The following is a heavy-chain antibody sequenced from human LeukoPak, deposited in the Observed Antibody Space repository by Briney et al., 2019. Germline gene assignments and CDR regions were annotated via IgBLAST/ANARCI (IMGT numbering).Heavy chain of an antibody. CDR3: ARNDSRGYDY. D-gene: IGHD3-22*01. J-gene: IGHJ4*02. Sequence: GASVKVSCKASGYTFTRFGISWVRQAPGQGLEWMGWISTYNGYAKYAQNVQGRVTMTTDTSTSTSYMELRSLRSDDTAVYYCARNDSRGYDYWGQGTLVTVFS. CDR2: ISTYNGYA. V-gene: IGHV1-18*01. CDR1: GYTFTRFG.